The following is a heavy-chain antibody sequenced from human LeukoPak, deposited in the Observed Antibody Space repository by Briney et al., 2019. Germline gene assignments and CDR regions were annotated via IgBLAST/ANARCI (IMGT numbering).Heavy chain of an antibody. D-gene: IGHD2-2*02. J-gene: IGHJ6*02. CDR3: ARHTGYYYYGMDV. CDR1: GGSISSSSYY. Sequence: SETLSLTCTVSGGSISSSSYYWGWIRQPPGKGLEWIGYIYYSGSTNYNPSLKSRVTISVDTSKNQFSLKLSSVTAADTAVYYCARHTGYYYYGMDVWGQGTTVTVSS. V-gene: IGHV4-61*05. CDR2: IYYSGST.